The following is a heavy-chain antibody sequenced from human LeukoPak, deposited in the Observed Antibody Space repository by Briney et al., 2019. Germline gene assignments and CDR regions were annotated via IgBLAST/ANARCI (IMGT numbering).Heavy chain of an antibody. CDR3: AGAAAGLNYFDY. Sequence: GGSLRLSCAASGFTFSSYGMHWVRQAPGKGLEGVAVIWYDGSNKYYADSVKGRFTISRDNSKNTLYLQMNSLRAEDTAVYYCAGAAAGLNYFDYWGQGTLVTVSS. V-gene: IGHV3-33*01. CDR1: GFTFSSYG. J-gene: IGHJ4*02. CDR2: IWYDGSNK. D-gene: IGHD6-13*01.